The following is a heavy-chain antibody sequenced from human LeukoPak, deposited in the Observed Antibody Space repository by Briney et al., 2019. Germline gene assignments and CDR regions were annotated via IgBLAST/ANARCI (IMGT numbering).Heavy chain of an antibody. Sequence: GGSLRLSCVVSGFIVSSDDMTWVRQAPGKGLGWVSVIYNGGGTYYADSAKDRFTISRDNSKNTLYLQMNSLRAEDTAVYYCARDRFSGYDRSDAFDIWGQGTMVTVSS. CDR1: GFIVSSDD. D-gene: IGHD5-12*01. J-gene: IGHJ3*02. CDR2: IYNGGGT. V-gene: IGHV3-66*01. CDR3: ARDRFSGYDRSDAFDI.